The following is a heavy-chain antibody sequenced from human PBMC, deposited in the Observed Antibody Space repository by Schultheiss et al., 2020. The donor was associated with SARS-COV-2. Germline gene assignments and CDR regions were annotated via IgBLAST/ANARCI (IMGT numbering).Heavy chain of an antibody. CDR2: IYYSGST. D-gene: IGHD6-19*01. Sequence: LRLSCTVSGGSISSGDYYWSWIRQPPGKGLEWIGYIYYSGSTYYNPSLKSRVTISVDTSKNQFSLKLSSVTAADTAVYYCARDRGGAGTFDYWGQGTLVTVSS. CDR3: ARDRGGAGTFDY. V-gene: IGHV4-30-4*01. CDR1: GGSISSGDYY. J-gene: IGHJ4*02.